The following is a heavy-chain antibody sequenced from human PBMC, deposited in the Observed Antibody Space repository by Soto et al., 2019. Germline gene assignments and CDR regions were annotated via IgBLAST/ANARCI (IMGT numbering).Heavy chain of an antibody. J-gene: IGHJ4*02. CDR2: INPSGGST. V-gene: IGHV1-46*01. Sequence: ASVKVSCKASGYTFTSHYMHWVRQAPGQGLEWMGIINPSGGSTSYAQKFQGRVTMTRDTSTSKVYMELSSLRSEDTAVYYCARSLEQLEAGWGQRTLVTVSS. D-gene: IGHD6-13*01. CDR3: ARSLEQLEAG. CDR1: GYTFTSHY.